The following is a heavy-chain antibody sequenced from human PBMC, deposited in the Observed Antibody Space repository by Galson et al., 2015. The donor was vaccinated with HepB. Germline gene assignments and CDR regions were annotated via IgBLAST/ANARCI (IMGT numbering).Heavy chain of an antibody. CDR1: GGTFSTYA. V-gene: IGHV1-69*04. D-gene: IGHD3-3*01. Sequence: SVKVSCKASGGTFSTYAISWVRQAPGQGLEWMGRIIPILGIANYTQKLQGRVTITADKSTSTAYMERSSLRSEDTAMYYCARDRYYDFWSGYPHNWFDPWGQGTLVTVSS. CDR2: IIPILGIA. CDR3: ARDRYYDFWSGYPHNWFDP. J-gene: IGHJ5*02.